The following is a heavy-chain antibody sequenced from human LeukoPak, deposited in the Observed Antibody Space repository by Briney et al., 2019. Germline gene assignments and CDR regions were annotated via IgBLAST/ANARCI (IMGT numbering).Heavy chain of an antibody. J-gene: IGHJ4*02. Sequence: PGGSLRLSCAASGFTFSSYGMHWVRQAPGKGLEWGAFIRYDGSNKYYADSVKGRFTISRDNSKNTLYLQMDSLRAEDTSVYYCATLVVAATMDDYWGQGTLVTVSS. CDR3: ATLVVAATMDDY. V-gene: IGHV3-30*02. CDR1: GFTFSSYG. D-gene: IGHD2-15*01. CDR2: IRYDGSNK.